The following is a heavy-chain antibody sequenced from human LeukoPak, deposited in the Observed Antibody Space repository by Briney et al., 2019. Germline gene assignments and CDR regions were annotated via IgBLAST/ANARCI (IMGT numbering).Heavy chain of an antibody. V-gene: IGHV4-4*07. D-gene: IGHD4-11*01. CDR1: GGSISSYY. Sequence: SETLSLTCTVSGGSISSYYWSWIRQPAGKGLEWIGRIYTSGSTNYNPSLKSRVTMSVDTSKNQFSLKLSSVTAADTAVYYCARGVARSPVTLEYYFDYWGQGTLVTVSS. CDR2: IYTSGST. J-gene: IGHJ4*02. CDR3: ARGVARSPVTLEYYFDY.